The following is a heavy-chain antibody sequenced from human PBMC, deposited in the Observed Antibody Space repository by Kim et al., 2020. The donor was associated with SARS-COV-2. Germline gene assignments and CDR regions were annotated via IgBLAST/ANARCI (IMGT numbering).Heavy chain of an antibody. J-gene: IGHJ4*02. CDR2: IYSGDKT. CDR1: GFTVSSNY. D-gene: IGHD6-13*01. V-gene: IGHV3-66*01. CDR3: ATNLAAAGVV. Sequence: GGSLRLSCAASGFTVSSNYMSWLRQAPGKGLEWLSVIYSGDKTYYVESVKGRLTISRDNSKNTLYLRMSSLRVEDTAVYYCATNLAAAGVVWGQGTLVT.